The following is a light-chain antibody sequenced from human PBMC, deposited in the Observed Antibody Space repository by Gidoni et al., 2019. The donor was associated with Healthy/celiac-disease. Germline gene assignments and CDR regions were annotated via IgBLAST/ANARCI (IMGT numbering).Light chain of an antibody. Sequence: DIQMTQSPSSLSASVGDRVTITCRASQSISSHLRWYQQKPGKAPKHLIYAASSLQSGVPSRFSGSGSGTDCTLTISSLQPEDFATYYCQQSYSTPMYTFGQGTKLEIK. CDR1: QSISSH. V-gene: IGKV1-39*01. J-gene: IGKJ2*01. CDR2: AAS. CDR3: QQSYSTPMYT.